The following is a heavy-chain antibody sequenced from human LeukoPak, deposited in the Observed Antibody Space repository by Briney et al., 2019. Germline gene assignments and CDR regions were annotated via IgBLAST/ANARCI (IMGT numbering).Heavy chain of an antibody. V-gene: IGHV4-59*08. CDR2: VYYSGGG. CDR1: GGSINTYY. J-gene: IGHJ5*02. Sequence: PSETLSLTCTVSGGSINTYYWSWIRQPPGKGLDWIGYVYYSGGGNYNPSLKSRVTISVDTSKNQFSLRLTSVTAADTAVYYCARYADNWFDPWGQGALVTVSS. CDR3: ARYADNWFDP. D-gene: IGHD2-2*01.